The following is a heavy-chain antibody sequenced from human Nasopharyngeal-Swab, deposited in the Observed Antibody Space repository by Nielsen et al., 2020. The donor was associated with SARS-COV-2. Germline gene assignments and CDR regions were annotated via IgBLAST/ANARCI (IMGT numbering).Heavy chain of an antibody. D-gene: IGHD6-25*01. CDR1: GFTVSSNY. V-gene: IGHV3-53*04. Sequence: GGSLRLSCAASGFTVSSNYMSWVRQAPGKGLEWVSVIYSGGSTYYADSVKGRFTISRHNSKNTLYLQMNSLRAEDTAMYYCATYPRHDAFDIWGQGTMVTVSS. J-gene: IGHJ3*02. CDR2: IYSGGST. CDR3: ATYPRHDAFDI.